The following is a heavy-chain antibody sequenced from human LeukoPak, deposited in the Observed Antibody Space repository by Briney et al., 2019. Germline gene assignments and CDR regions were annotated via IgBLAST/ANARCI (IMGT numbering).Heavy chain of an antibody. J-gene: IGHJ6*02. D-gene: IGHD3-9*01. CDR1: GYTFTSYY. CDR3: ARDYYDILTGYYTNYYYYGMDV. CDR2: INLSGGST. Sequence: ASVKVSCKASGYTFTSYYMHWVRQAPGQGLEWMGIINLSGGSTSYAQKFQGRVTMTRDTSTSTVYMELSSQRSDDTAVYYCARDYYDILTGYYTNYYYYGMDVWGQGATVTVSS. V-gene: IGHV1-46*01.